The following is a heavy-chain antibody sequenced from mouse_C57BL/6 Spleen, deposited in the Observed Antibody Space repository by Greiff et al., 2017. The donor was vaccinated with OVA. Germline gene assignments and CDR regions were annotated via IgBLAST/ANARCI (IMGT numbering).Heavy chain of an antibody. CDR1: GYTFTGYW. Sequence: QVQLQQSGAELMKPGASVKLSCKATGYTFTGYWIEWVKQRPGHGLEWIGEILPGSGSTNYNEKFKGKATFTADTSSNTAYMQLSSLTTEDSAMYKCARIYYHGRSSYYAMDYWGQGTSVTVSS. CDR2: ILPGSGST. D-gene: IGHD1-1*01. CDR3: ARIYYHGRSSYYAMDY. V-gene: IGHV1-9*01. J-gene: IGHJ4*01.